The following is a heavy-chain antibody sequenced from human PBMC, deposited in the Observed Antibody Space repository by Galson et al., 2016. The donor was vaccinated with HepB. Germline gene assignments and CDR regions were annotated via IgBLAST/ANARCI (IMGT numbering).Heavy chain of an antibody. V-gene: IGHV3-66*02. CDR3: ARDSGYNEHGGFDD. CDR1: GFTVGNTY. D-gene: IGHD5-24*01. J-gene: IGHJ4*02. CDR2: IFSGDTT. Sequence: SLRLSCAASGFTVGNTYMSWVRQFPGKGLECVSVIFSGDTTFYADSVMGRFTISRDNSKNTLYLQMRNLRAEDSALYCCARDSGYNEHGGFDDWGQGTLVTVSS.